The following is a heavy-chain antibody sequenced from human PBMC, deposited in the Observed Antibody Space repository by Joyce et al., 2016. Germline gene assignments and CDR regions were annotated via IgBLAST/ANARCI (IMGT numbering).Heavy chain of an antibody. D-gene: IGHD3-16*01. CDR2: ISGTSYYI. V-gene: IGHV3-21*01. J-gene: IGHJ6*02. CDR1: GSTFGSSS. Sequence: QLVESGGGVVKPGGSLRLSCEASGSTFGSSSMSWFRQATGEGLEWVAAISGTSYYIFHAETVRGRFTVSRDNAKKTLYLQMNSLRAEDSAVFYCARGGISYYYAMDVWGQGTTVTVSS. CDR3: ARGGISYYYAMDV.